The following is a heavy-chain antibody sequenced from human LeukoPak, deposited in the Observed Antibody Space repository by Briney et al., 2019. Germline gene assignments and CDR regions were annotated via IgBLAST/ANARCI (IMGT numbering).Heavy chain of an antibody. V-gene: IGHV1-2*04. CDR3: AREMVGATPFDY. CDR2: INPNSGGT. J-gene: IGHJ4*02. D-gene: IGHD1-26*01. Sequence: ASVKVSCKASGYTLTGYYMHWVRQAPGQGLEWMGWINPNSGGTNYAQKFQGWVTMTRDTSISTAYMELGSLRSDDTAVYYCAREMVGATPFDYWGQGTLVTVSS. CDR1: GYTLTGYY.